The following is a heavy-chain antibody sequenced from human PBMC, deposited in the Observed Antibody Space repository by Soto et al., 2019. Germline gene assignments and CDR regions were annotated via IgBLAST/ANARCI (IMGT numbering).Heavy chain of an antibody. CDR2: IYYSGST. CDR1: GGSISSGGYY. Sequence: QVQLQASGPGLVKPSQTLSLTCTVSGGSISSGGYYWSWIRQHPGKGLEWIRYIYYSGSTYYNPSLKSRVTISVDTSKNQFSLKLSSVTAADTAVYYCARDLQVTGTYYYGMDVWGQGTTVTVSS. D-gene: IGHD1-7*01. V-gene: IGHV4-31*03. J-gene: IGHJ6*02. CDR3: ARDLQVTGTYYYGMDV.